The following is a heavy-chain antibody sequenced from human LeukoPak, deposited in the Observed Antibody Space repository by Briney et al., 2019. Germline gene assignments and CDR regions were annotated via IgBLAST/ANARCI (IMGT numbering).Heavy chain of an antibody. CDR2: IYYSGNT. Sequence: SETLSLTCTVSGVSTSGSNSYWGWIRQPPRKGLEWIGSIYYSGNTYYNASLKSQVSISIDTSKNQFSLRLTSVTAADTAVYYCARQTGSGLFILPGGQGTLVTVSS. V-gene: IGHV4-39*01. CDR3: ARQTGSGLFILP. J-gene: IGHJ4*02. CDR1: GVSTSGSNSY. D-gene: IGHD3/OR15-3a*01.